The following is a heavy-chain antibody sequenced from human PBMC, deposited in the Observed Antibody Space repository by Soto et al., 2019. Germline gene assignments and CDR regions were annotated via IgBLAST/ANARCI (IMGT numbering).Heavy chain of an antibody. V-gene: IGHV4-34*01. Sequence: SETLSLTCAVYGGSFSGYYWSWIRQPPGKGLEWIGEINHSGSTNYNPSLKSRVTISVDTSKNQFSLKLSSVTAADTAVYYCARVHSSSWHGNWFDPWGQGTLVTVSS. CDR2: INHSGST. CDR1: GGSFSGYY. D-gene: IGHD6-13*01. J-gene: IGHJ5*02. CDR3: ARVHSSSWHGNWFDP.